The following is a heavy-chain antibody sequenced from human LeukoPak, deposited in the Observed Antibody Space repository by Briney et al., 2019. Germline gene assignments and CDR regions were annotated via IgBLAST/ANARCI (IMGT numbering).Heavy chain of an antibody. CDR1: GFSFEDYA. CDR2: IDWRSGGI. CDR3: ARDRRPDYFDY. V-gene: IGHV3-9*01. J-gene: IGHJ4*02. Sequence: PGGSLRLSCAASGFSFEDYAMHWVRQAPGKGLEWVSGIDWRSGGIGYADSVKGRFTISRDNAKNSLYLQMNSLRAEDTAVYYCARDRRPDYFDYWGQGTLVTVSS.